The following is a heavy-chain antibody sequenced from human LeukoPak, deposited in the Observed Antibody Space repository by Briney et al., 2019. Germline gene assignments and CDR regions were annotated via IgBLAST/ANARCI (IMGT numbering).Heavy chain of an antibody. Sequence: GESLRLSCDTAGFAFGSSSMNWVRRAPGKGLEWVSSIISRGDTTHYAASVKGRFTISRDNAKNSVFLHLNSLRGDDTAVYYCARGRGYCTGVSCDIDYWGQGTLVTVSS. CDR1: GFAFGSSS. CDR3: ARGRGYCTGVSCDIDY. D-gene: IGHD2-8*02. V-gene: IGHV3-48*04. J-gene: IGHJ4*02. CDR2: IISRGDTT.